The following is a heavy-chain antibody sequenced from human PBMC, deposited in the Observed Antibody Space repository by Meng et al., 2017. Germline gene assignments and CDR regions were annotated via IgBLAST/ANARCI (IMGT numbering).Heavy chain of an antibody. Sequence: GESLKISCAASGFTFSSYSMNWVRQAPGKGLEWVSSISSSSSYIYYADSVEGRFTISRDNAKNSLYLQMNSLRAEDTAVYYCARDLRLEAAAGNGPDAFDIWGQGTMVTVSS. J-gene: IGHJ3*02. V-gene: IGHV3-21*01. CDR3: ARDLRLEAAAGNGPDAFDI. CDR1: GFTFSSYS. D-gene: IGHD6-13*01. CDR2: ISSSSSYI.